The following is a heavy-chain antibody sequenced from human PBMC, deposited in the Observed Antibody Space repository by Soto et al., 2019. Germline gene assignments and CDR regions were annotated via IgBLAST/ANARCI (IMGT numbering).Heavy chain of an antibody. J-gene: IGHJ4*02. CDR2: ISSGRVTT. V-gene: IGHV3-48*02. CDR3: ARGGAARPDY. CDR1: GFTFSSYG. D-gene: IGHD2-15*01. Sequence: VGSLRLSCVASGFTFSSYGMNWVRQAPGKGLEWVSYISSGRVTTNYADSVKGRFTISRDNAKSSLYLQLNSLRDDDTAVYYCARGGAARPDYWGQGALVTVSS.